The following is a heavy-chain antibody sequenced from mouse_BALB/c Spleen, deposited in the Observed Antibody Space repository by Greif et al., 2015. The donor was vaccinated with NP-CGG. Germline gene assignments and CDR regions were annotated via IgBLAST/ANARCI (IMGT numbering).Heavy chain of an antibody. V-gene: IGHV14-4*02. J-gene: IGHJ4*01. Sequence: VQLQQSGAELVRSGASVKLSCTASGFNIKDYYMHWVKQRPEQGLEWIGWTDPENGDTEYAPKFQGKATMTADTSSNTAYLQLSSLTSEDTAVYYCNVLSYGYDAMDYWGQGTSVTVSS. D-gene: IGHD6-5*01. CDR2: TDPENGDT. CDR3: NVLSYGYDAMDY. CDR1: GFNIKDYY.